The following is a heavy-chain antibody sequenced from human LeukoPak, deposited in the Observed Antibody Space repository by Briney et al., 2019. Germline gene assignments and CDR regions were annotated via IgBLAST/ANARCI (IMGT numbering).Heavy chain of an antibody. CDR3: ASPDILTGYYYYFDY. CDR1: GFTFSSYS. V-gene: IGHV3-21*01. J-gene: IGHJ4*02. Sequence: GGSPRLSCAASGFTFSSYSMNWVRQAPGKGLEWVSSISSSSSYIYYADSVKGRFTISRDNAKNSLYLQVNSLRAEDTAVYYCASPDILTGYYYYFDYWGQGTLVTVSS. CDR2: ISSSSSYI. D-gene: IGHD3-9*01.